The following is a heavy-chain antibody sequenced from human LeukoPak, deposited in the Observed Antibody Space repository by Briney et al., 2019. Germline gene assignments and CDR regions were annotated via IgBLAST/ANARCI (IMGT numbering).Heavy chain of an antibody. Sequence: PSQTLSLTCTVSGGSISSGDYYWSWIRQPPGKGLEWIGYIYYSGSTYYNPSLKSRVTISVDTSKNQFSLKLSSVTAADTAVYYCARVGRGYCSGGSCYLPGYFDDWGQGTLVTVSS. J-gene: IGHJ4*02. CDR3: ARVGRGYCSGGSCYLPGYFDD. V-gene: IGHV4-30-4*08. CDR2: IYYSGST. CDR1: GGSISSGDYY. D-gene: IGHD2-15*01.